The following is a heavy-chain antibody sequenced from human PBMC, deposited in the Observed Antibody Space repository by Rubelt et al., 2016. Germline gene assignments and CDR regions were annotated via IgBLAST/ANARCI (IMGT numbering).Heavy chain of an antibody. D-gene: IGHD6-19*01. CDR3: AKARDITGWYGFDY. Sequence: EVHLVESGGGLVQPGGSLRLSCAASGFTFAGYAMTFVRQAPGRGLEWVSAIGGSGSTTYYADSVKGRFTISRDNSKNTRYLKMNTRRAEDTAVYYCAKARDITGWYGFDYWGQGTLVTVSS. J-gene: IGHJ4*02. CDR2: IGGSGSTT. CDR1: GFTFAGYA. V-gene: IGHV3-23*04.